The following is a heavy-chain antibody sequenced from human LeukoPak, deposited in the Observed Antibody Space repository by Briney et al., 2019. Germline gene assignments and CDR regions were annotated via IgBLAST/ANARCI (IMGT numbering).Heavy chain of an antibody. Sequence: SETLSLTCTVSGGSISPYFWNWIRQPPGKGLEWIGYIYYSGTTNYNPSLKSRVTISVDTSKNQFSLKLSSVTAADTAVYYCASGGYSYGTFDYWGQGTLVTVSS. J-gene: IGHJ4*02. D-gene: IGHD5-18*01. CDR1: GGSISPYF. CDR2: IYYSGTT. V-gene: IGHV4-59*08. CDR3: ASGGYSYGTFDY.